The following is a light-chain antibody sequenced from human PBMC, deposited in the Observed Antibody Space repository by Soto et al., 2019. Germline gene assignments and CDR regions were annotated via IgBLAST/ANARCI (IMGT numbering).Light chain of an antibody. Sequence: FQMTQSPSTLSASIGDRVTITCRASQNINSWLAWYQQKPGKAPKLLIYKASSLESGVPSRFSGSESGTEFTLTISSLQPDDFATYFCQQYFCSWTFGQGTTVEMK. CDR2: KAS. CDR3: QQYFCSWT. V-gene: IGKV1-5*03. J-gene: IGKJ1*01. CDR1: QNINSW.